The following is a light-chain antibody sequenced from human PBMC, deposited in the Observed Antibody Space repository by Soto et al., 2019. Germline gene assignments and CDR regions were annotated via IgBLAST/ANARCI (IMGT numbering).Light chain of an antibody. CDR3: QQSYEPRT. V-gene: IGKV1-39*01. CDR1: QSVGRT. J-gene: IGKJ4*01. Sequence: DIQMTQSPSSLSASLGDRVTITCRASQSVGRTVNWYQQQVGTPPKLLIYAASSLPAGVSSRFSGSGAGTDFTLTISGLQPEDFATYFCQQSYEPRTFGGGTKVE. CDR2: AAS.